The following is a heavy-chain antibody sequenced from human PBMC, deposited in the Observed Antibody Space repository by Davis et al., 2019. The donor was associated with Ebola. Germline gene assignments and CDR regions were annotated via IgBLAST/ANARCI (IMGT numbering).Heavy chain of an antibody. D-gene: IGHD2-2*01. CDR3: ARQLPYYSYGMDV. CDR1: AFTFNNYA. J-gene: IGHJ6*02. CDR2: VGTSGDT. V-gene: IGHV3-23*01. Sequence: GGSLRLSCVASAFTFNNYALIWVRQSPVKGLEWVSAVGTSGDTYYADSVKGRFTVSRDNSKNTLYLQMNSLRAEDTAVYFCARQLPYYSYGMDVWGQGTTVTVSS.